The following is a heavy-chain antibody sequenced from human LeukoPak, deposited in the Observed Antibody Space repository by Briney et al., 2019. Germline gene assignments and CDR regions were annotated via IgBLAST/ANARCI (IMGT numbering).Heavy chain of an antibody. CDR2: IYPADYDT. J-gene: IGHJ5*02. V-gene: IGHV5-51*01. D-gene: IGHD4-17*01. CDR1: GYRFTGYW. Sequence: GESLQISCTGSGYRFTGYWIAWVRQMPGKGLEWMGIIYPADYDTRYSPSFQGLIIFSSDRTNKPAYLQRNSMKASATAMYCCARRNADDGEQLLDAWGRGTLVTVSS. CDR3: ARRNADDGEQLLDA.